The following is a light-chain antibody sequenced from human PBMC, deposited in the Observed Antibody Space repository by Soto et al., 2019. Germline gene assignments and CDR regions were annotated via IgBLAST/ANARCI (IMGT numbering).Light chain of an antibody. CDR2: AAS. CDR3: QQSYSTPT. CDR1: QSISIY. J-gene: IGKJ4*01. V-gene: IGKV1-39*01. Sequence: DIQMTQSPSSLSASVVDRVTIACRASQSISIYLNWYQQKPGKAPMLLIYAASSLQSGVPSRFAGSASGTDFTLTISSLQPEDFATYYCQQSYSTPTFGGGTKVDIK.